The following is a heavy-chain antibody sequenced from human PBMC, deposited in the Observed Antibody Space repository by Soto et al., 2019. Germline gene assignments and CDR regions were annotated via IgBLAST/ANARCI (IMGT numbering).Heavy chain of an antibody. V-gene: IGHV4-31*03. D-gene: IGHD2-2*03. CDR3: ARDLVSGGYCSSTSCYLPYNLFDP. Sequence: SETLSLTCTVSGGSISSGGYYWSWIRQHPGKGLEWIGYIYYSGSTYYNPSLKSRVTISVDTSKNQFSLKLSSVTAADTAVYYCARDLVSGGYCSSTSCYLPYNLFDPWRQATLVTV. J-gene: IGHJ5*01. CDR1: GGSISSGGYY. CDR2: IYYSGST.